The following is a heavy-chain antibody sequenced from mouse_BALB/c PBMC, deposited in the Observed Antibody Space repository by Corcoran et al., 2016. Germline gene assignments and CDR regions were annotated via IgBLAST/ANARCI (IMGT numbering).Heavy chain of an antibody. V-gene: IGHV14-3*02. D-gene: IGHD2-3*01. CDR2: IDPANDNT. CDR3: ARSGDVYYVFAY. J-gene: IGHJ3*01. CDR1: GFNIKDTY. Sequence: VQQQQSGAEIEQPGASVELSCTSSGFNIKDTYIHWGKQRPERRLEWSGRIDPANDNTQYEPKFQGKATTTVATSSNTAYLQLSSLTSEDTAVYYCARSGDVYYVFAYCGQGTLVTVSA.